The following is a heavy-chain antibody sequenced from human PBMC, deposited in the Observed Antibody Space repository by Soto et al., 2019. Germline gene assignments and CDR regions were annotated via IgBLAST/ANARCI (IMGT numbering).Heavy chain of an antibody. CDR3: ARYDYDNHGGSFDI. V-gene: IGHV3-49*03. D-gene: IGHD4-17*01. CDR2: IRSKAYGGTA. J-gene: IGHJ3*02. Sequence: PGGSLRLSCTASGFSFDDYAMSWFRQAPGKGLEWVGFIRSKAYGGTAEYAASVKGRFTISRDDSESIAYLQMNSLKTEDTAVYYCARYDYDNHGGSFDIWGQGTKVTVSS. CDR1: GFSFDDYA.